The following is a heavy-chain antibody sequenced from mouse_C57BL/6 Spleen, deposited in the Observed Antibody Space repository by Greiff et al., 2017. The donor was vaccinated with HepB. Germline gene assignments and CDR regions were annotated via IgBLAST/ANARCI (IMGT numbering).Heavy chain of an antibody. J-gene: IGHJ1*03. D-gene: IGHD1-1*01. Sequence: EVKLEESGGGLVQPGGSMKLSCAASGFTFSDAWMDWVRQSPEKGLEWVAEIRNKANNHATYYAESVKGRFTISRDDSKSSVYLQMNSLRAEDTGIYYCTRLLGSRLGCFDVWGTGTTVTVSS. V-gene: IGHV6-6*01. CDR2: IRNKANNHAT. CDR1: GFTFSDAW. CDR3: TRLLGSRLGCFDV.